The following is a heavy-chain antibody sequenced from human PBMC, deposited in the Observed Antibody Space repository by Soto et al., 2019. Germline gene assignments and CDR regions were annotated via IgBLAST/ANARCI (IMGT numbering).Heavy chain of an antibody. CDR3: ARSEEDSDYYYYGMDV. D-gene: IGHD2-15*01. CDR1: GDTVSSNSVA. J-gene: IGHJ6*02. CDR2: TYYRSRWYS. Sequence: SQTLSLTCVGSGDTVSSNSVAWNLVMQSPSRGLGWLGRTYYRSRWYSDYAVSVRSRIDINADTSKNQVSLQLNSVTPEDTAVYYCARSEEDSDYYYYGMDVWGQGTTVTVSS. V-gene: IGHV6-1*01.